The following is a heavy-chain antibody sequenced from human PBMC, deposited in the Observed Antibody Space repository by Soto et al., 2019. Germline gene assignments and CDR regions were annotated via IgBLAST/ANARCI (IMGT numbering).Heavy chain of an antibody. CDR3: ARVAYSYGWIYDY. J-gene: IGHJ4*01. D-gene: IGHD6-19*01. CDR1: GFTFSNYW. V-gene: IGHV3-7*01. Sequence: HPGGSLRLSCAASGFTFSNYWMSWVRQAPGKGLQWVVNIKQDGSEKYYMDSVRGRFTVSRDNAKNSLFLQMNSLRAEDTAVYFCARVAYSYGWIYDYWGQGSLVTVPQ. CDR2: IKQDGSEK.